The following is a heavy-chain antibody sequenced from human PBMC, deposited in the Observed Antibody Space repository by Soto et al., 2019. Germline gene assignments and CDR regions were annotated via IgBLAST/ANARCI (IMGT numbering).Heavy chain of an antibody. CDR2: ISGSGSSV. V-gene: IGHV3-11*01. CDR1: GFSFSGYY. J-gene: IGHJ4*02. CDR3: ARWNGGSDY. Sequence: QVQLMESGGGLVKPGGSLRLSCADSGFSFSGYYMSWTRQAPGKGPEWISYISGSGSSVYYTDSVKGRFTISRDNTKNSLYLQMNSLRADDTGVYSCARWNGGSDYWGQGTLVTVSS. D-gene: IGHD1-1*01.